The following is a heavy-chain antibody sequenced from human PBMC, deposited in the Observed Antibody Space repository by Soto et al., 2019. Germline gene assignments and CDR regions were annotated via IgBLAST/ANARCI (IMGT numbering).Heavy chain of an antibody. J-gene: IGHJ6*02. CDR1: GCTFSSYA. V-gene: IGHV1-69*13. Sequence: GASVKVSCKASGCTFSSYAISWVRQAPGQGLEWMGGIIPIFGTANYAQKFQGRVTITADESTSTAYMELSSLRSEDTAVYYCASRRTTRHYGMDVWGQGTTVTVSS. D-gene: IGHD1-1*01. CDR2: IIPIFGTA. CDR3: ASRRTTRHYGMDV.